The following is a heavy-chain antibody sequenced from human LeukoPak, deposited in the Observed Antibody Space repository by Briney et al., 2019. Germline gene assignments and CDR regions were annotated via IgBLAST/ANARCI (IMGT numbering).Heavy chain of an antibody. CDR2: ISDTGGGT. CDR1: GITLSNYA. D-gene: IGHD3-22*01. J-gene: IGHJ4*02. Sequence: PWGSLRLSCTVSGITLSNYAMPWVRQAPGKGLEWVGGISDTGGGTNYADSVKGRFTITTDNPTNTLYLQMNSLRAEDTAVYFCAKRGVVIRVILVGFHKEAYYFDSWGQGALVTVSS. V-gene: IGHV3-23*01. CDR3: AKRGVVIRVILVGFHKEAYYFDS.